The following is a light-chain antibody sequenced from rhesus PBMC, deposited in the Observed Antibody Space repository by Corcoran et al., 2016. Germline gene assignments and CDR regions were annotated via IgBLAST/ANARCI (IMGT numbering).Light chain of an antibody. CDR2: AAS. V-gene: IGKV1-18*01. CDR3: QQTYNTPYS. Sequence: DIQMTQSPSSLSASVGDKVTITCRASQGINSWLAWYQKQPGKAPKLLIYAASRLQSGVPSRFSGRGSGTDYTLTISSLQTEDFATYYWQQTYNTPYSFDQGTKVEIK. CDR1: QGINSW. J-gene: IGKJ2*01.